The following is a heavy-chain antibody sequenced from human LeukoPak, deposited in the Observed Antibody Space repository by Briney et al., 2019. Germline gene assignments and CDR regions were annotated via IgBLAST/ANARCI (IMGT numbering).Heavy chain of an antibody. CDR2: ISSAGATT. CDR3: AKGNFYHHDPAGYLEEHALDV. D-gene: IGHD3-9*01. J-gene: IGHJ3*01. V-gene: IGHV3-23*01. CDR1: GFTLRNYG. Sequence: GGSLRLSCGASGFTLRNYGMTWVRQAPGKGLEWVSIISSAGATTYYAESVKGRFTISRDNSKNTVYLQMYSLRADDTAVYYCAKGNFYHHDPAGYLEEHALDVWGQGTMVTVSS.